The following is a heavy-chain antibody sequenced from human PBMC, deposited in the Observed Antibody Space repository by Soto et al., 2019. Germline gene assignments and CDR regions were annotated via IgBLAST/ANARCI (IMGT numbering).Heavy chain of an antibody. CDR3: TKDEAGSPSRY. Sequence: PSETLSLTCAVSGGSMKTTNWWSWVRQPPAKGLEWIGEVFHSGITRYNPSLKSRATVSVDTSKNQFFLNLASVTAADTTVYYCTKDEAGSPSRYWGQGALVTVSS. CDR1: GGSMKTTNW. J-gene: IGHJ4*02. CDR2: VFHSGIT. V-gene: IGHV4-4*02. D-gene: IGHD3-10*01.